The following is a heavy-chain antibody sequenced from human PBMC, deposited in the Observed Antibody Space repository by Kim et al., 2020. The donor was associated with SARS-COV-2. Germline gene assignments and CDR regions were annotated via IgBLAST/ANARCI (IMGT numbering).Heavy chain of an antibody. D-gene: IGHD3-10*01. CDR1: GYTFTGYY. CDR2: INPNSGGT. Sequence: ASVKVSCKASGYTFTGYYMHWVRQAPGQGLEWMGWINPNSGGTNYAQKFQGWVTMTRDTSISTAYMELSRLRSDDTAVYYCARGGITMVRGAEGNYGMDVWGQGTTVTVSS. J-gene: IGHJ6*02. CDR3: ARGGITMVRGAEGNYGMDV. V-gene: IGHV1-2*04.